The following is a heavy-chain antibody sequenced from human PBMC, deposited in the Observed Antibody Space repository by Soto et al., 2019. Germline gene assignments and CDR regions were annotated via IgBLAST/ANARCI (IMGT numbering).Heavy chain of an antibody. J-gene: IGHJ6*02. D-gene: IGHD6-13*01. Sequence: GASVKVSCKASGYTFTGYYMHWVRQAPGQGLEWMGWINPNRGGTNYAQKFQGWVTMTRDTSISTAYMELSRLRSDDTAVYYCAREYSSPHYCYYYGMDVWGQGTTVTVSS. V-gene: IGHV1-2*04. CDR3: AREYSSPHYCYYYGMDV. CDR2: INPNRGGT. CDR1: GYTFTGYY.